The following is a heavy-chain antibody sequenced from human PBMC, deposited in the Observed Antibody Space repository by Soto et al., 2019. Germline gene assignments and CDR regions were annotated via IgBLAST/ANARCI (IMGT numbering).Heavy chain of an antibody. CDR3: AKVGSDAGTEPFWCDP. D-gene: IGHD1-26*01. J-gene: IGHJ5*02. CDR2: ISYDGSNK. V-gene: IGHV3-30*18. Sequence: QVQLVESGGGVVQPGRSLRLSCAASGFTFSSYGMHWVRQAPGKGLEWVAVISYDGSNKYYADSVKGRFTISRDNSKNTRYLQMNSLRSEDTAVYYCAKVGSDAGTEPFWCDPWGKGTLVTVSS. CDR1: GFTFSSYG.